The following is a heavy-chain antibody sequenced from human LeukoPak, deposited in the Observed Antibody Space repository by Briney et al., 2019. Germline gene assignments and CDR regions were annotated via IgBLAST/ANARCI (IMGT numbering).Heavy chain of an antibody. D-gene: IGHD1-26*01. CDR2: ISYDGSNK. CDR1: GFTFSSYA. V-gene: IGHV3-30-3*01. Sequence: PGRSLRLSCAASGFTFSSYAMHWVRQAPGKGLEWVAVISYDGSNKYYADSVKGRFTISRDNSKNTLYLQMNSLRAEDTAAYYCARDSYVLSGSSHNFDYWGQGTLVTVSS. CDR3: ARDSYVLSGSSHNFDY. J-gene: IGHJ4*02.